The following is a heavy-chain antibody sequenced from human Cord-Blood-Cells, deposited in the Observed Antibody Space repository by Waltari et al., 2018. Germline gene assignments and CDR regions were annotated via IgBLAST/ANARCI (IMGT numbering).Heavy chain of an antibody. D-gene: IGHD2-15*01. Sequence: EVQLVQSGAEVKKPGATVKISCKVSGYTFTDYYMHWVQQAPGKGLEWMGLVDPEDGETIYAEKFQGRVTITADTSTDTAYMELSSLRSEDTAVYYCATDYCSGGSCYFGYYYYYMDVWGKGTTVTVSS. J-gene: IGHJ6*03. CDR2: VDPEDGET. CDR1: GYTFTDYY. CDR3: ATDYCSGGSCYFGYYYYYMDV. V-gene: IGHV1-69-2*01.